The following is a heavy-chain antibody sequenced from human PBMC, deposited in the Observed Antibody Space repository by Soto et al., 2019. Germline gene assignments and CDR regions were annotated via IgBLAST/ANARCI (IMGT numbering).Heavy chain of an antibody. D-gene: IGHD5-12*01. Sequence: QVQLQESGPGLVKPSQTLSLTCTVSGGSICSGDYCWSWIRQPPGKRLEWIGYIYYSGSTYYNPSLKSRVTISADTSKNQFSLKLSSVTVEDTAVYYCARGGLRGQGWFDPWGQGTLVTVSS. V-gene: IGHV4-30-4*01. CDR2: IYYSGST. CDR1: GGSICSGDYC. CDR3: ARGGLRGQGWFDP. J-gene: IGHJ5*02.